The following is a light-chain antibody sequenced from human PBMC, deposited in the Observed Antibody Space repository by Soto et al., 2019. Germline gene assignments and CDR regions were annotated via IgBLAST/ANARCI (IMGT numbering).Light chain of an antibody. V-gene: IGKV3-20*01. CDR2: GAS. CDR1: QSVRSSC. CDR3: QQYGTSP. Sequence: EIVLPQSPGTLSLSPGERATLSCRASQSVRSSCLACYQQKPGQAPRLPISGASSRATGIPDRFSGSESGTDFTLTISRLEPADFAVFYCQQYGTSPFGPGTKVDI. J-gene: IGKJ3*01.